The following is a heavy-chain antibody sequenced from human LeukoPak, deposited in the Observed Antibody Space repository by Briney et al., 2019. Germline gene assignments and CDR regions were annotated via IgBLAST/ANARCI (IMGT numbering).Heavy chain of an antibody. D-gene: IGHD6-19*01. CDR2: ITARGGYT. J-gene: IGHJ4*02. V-gene: IGHV3-23*01. CDR3: AKDYSSGWYLDY. CDR1: GFIFSSYA. Sequence: GGSLRLSCAASGFIFSSYAMSWVRQAPGKGLEWVSAITARGGYTYYTDSVRRRFTISRDNSKNTMYLQMNSLRAEDTAVYYCAKDYSSGWYLDYWGQGTLVTVSS.